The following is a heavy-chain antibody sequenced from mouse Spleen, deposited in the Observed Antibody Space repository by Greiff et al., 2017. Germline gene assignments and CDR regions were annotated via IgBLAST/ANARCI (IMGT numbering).Heavy chain of an antibody. D-gene: IGHD1-1*01. V-gene: IGHV1-78*01. CDR2: IYPRDGST. Sequence: VQGVESDAELVKPGASVKISCKVSGYTFTDHTIHWMKQRPEQGLEWIGYIYPRDGSTKYNEKFKGKATLTADKSSSTAYMQLNSLTSEDSAVYFCARWLYYYGSSSFDYWGQGTTLTVSS. J-gene: IGHJ2*01. CDR3: ARWLYYYGSSSFDY. CDR1: GYTFTDHT.